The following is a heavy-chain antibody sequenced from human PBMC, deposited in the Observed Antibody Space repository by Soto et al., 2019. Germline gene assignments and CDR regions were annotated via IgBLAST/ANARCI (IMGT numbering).Heavy chain of an antibody. CDR1: GYTFSCYD. V-gene: IGHV1-8*01. D-gene: IGHD6-13*01. Sequence: ASVKVSCKASGYTFSCYDIHWVRQAPGQGLEWMGWTNPNSGNTGYAQKFQGRVTMTRDRSKNTAYMELSSLRSEDTAIYYCARAGGSSWYGDVDYWG. CDR3: ARAGGSSWYGDVDY. CDR2: TNPNSGNT. J-gene: IGHJ4*01.